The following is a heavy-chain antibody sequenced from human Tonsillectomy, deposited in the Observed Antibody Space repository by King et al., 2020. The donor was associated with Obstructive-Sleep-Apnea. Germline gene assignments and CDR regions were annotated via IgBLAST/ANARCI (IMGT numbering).Heavy chain of an antibody. V-gene: IGHV4-4*02. CDR3: ARGTDYYDSSGYYDAFDI. D-gene: IGHD3-22*01. Sequence: QLQESGPGLVKPSGTLSLTCAVSGGSISSSNWWSWVRQPPGKGLEWIGEIYHSGSTNYNPSLKSRVTISVDKSKNQFSLKLSSVTAADTAVYYWARGTDYYDSSGYYDAFDIWGQGTMVTVSS. J-gene: IGHJ3*02. CDR1: GGSISSSNW. CDR2: IYHSGST.